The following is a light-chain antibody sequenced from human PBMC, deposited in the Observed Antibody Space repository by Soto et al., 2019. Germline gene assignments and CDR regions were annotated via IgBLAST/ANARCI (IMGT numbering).Light chain of an antibody. Sequence: QSALTQPPSASGSPGQSVAISCTGTSSDVGGYNYVSWYQQHPGKAPKLMIYEVNKQPSGVPDRFSGSKSGNTASLTVSGLQAEDEADYYCTSYARNRDILFGGGTKLTVL. V-gene: IGLV2-8*01. J-gene: IGLJ2*01. CDR3: TSYARNRDIL. CDR1: SSDVGGYNY. CDR2: EVN.